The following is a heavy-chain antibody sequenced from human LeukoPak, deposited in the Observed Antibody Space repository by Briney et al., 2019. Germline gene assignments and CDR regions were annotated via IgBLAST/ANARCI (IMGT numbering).Heavy chain of an antibody. CDR3: ARDDETGDFKY. V-gene: IGHV3-7*01. D-gene: IGHD7-27*01. CDR2: IKQDGSEK. Sequence: QPGGSLRLSCAASGFTFSSYWMSWVRQAPGKGLEWVANIKQDGSEKYYVDSVKGRFTISRDNAKNSLYLQMDSLRAEDTAVYYCARDDETGDFKYWGQGTLVTVSS. J-gene: IGHJ4*02. CDR1: GFTFSSYW.